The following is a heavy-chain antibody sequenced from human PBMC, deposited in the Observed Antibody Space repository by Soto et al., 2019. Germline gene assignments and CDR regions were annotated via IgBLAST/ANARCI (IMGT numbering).Heavy chain of an antibody. CDR2: ISGSGGST. D-gene: IGHD2-21*02. Sequence: GGSLRLSCAASGFTFTNYAMSWVRQAPGKGLEWVSAISGSGGSTYYADSVKGRFTISRDNSKNTLYLQMNSLRAEDTAVYYCAKDYLVTQLDYWGQGTLVTVSS. V-gene: IGHV3-23*01. CDR1: GFTFTNYA. CDR3: AKDYLVTQLDY. J-gene: IGHJ4*02.